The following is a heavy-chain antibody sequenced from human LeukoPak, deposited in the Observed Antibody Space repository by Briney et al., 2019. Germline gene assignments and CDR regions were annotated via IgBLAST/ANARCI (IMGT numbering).Heavy chain of an antibody. CDR3: AKPGIAAAGPDYYFDY. V-gene: IGHV3-30*18. D-gene: IGHD6-13*01. CDR1: GFTFSTYA. CDR2: ISYDGSSK. Sequence: GRSLRLSCAASGFTFSTYAMHWVGQAPGKGLEWVAVISYDGSSKYYADSVKGRFTISRDNSKNTLYLQMNSLRAEDTAVYYCAKPGIAAAGPDYYFDYWGQGTLVTVSS. J-gene: IGHJ4*02.